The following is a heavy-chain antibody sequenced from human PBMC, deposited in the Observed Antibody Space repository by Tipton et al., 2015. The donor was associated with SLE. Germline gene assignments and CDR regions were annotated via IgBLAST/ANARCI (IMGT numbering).Heavy chain of an antibody. CDR1: GGSFSGYY. D-gene: IGHD2-2*01. CDR2: INHSGST. V-gene: IGHV4-34*01. CDR3: ARDPWSTLYYYYGMDV. Sequence: TLSLTCAVYGGSFSGYYWSWIRQPPGKGLEWIGEINHSGSTNYNPSLKSRVTISVDTSKNQFSLKLSSVTAADTAVYYCARDPWSTLYYYYGMDVWGQGTTVTVSS. J-gene: IGHJ6*02.